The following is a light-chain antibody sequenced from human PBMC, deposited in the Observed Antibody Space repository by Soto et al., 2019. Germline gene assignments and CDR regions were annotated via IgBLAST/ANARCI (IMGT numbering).Light chain of an antibody. CDR1: QSVRSY. CDR3: QQRSNSSLIT. CDR2: YAA. J-gene: IGKJ5*01. V-gene: IGKV3-11*01. Sequence: DILLTQSPATLSLSPGHRATLSCRASQSVRSYLALYQQKPRETPPHLINYAATRATSIAPTCISSSSCTNDSPITISRVPEDDFVSYYQQRSNSSLITFGQGTRLEIK.